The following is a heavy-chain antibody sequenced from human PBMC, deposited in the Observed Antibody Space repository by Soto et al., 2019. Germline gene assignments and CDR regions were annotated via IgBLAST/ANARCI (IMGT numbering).Heavy chain of an antibody. CDR3: ARELEGRSGWFRGRFLGFDY. J-gene: IGHJ4*02. V-gene: IGHV3-30-3*01. D-gene: IGHD6-13*01. Sequence: QVQLVESGGGVVQPGRSLRLSCAASGFTFSSYAMHWVRQAPGKGLEWVAVISYDGSNKYYADSVKGRFTIARDNSKNTLYLQMNSLRGEDTAVYYCARELEGRSGWFRGRFLGFDYWGQGTLVTVSS. CDR2: ISYDGSNK. CDR1: GFTFSSYA.